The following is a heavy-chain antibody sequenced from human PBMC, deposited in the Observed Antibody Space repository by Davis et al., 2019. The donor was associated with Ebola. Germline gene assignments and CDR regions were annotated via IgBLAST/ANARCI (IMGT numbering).Heavy chain of an antibody. CDR1: GYTFPSYD. CDR3: ARPAARRSGSYGY. CDR2: MNPNSGNT. J-gene: IGHJ4*02. D-gene: IGHD1-26*01. Sequence: AASVKVSCKASGYTFPSYDINWVRQATGQGLEWMGWMNPNSGNTGYAQKFQGRVTMTRNTSISTAYMELSSLRSEDTAVYYCARPAARRSGSYGYWGQGTLVTVSS. V-gene: IGHV1-8*01.